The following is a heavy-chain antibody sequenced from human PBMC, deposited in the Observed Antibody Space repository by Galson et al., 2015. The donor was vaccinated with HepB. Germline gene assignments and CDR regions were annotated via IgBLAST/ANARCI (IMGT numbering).Heavy chain of an antibody. D-gene: IGHD2-2*01. V-gene: IGHV4-34*01. CDR3: ARAHRYCSSTSCLHPFDY. CDR1: GGSFSGYY. J-gene: IGHJ4*02. CDR2: INHSGST. Sequence: VSGGSFSGYYWSWIRQPPGKGLEWIGEINHSGSTNYNPSLKSRVTISVDTSKNQFSLKLSSVTAADTAVYYCARAHRYCSSTSCLHPFDYWGQGTLVTVSS.